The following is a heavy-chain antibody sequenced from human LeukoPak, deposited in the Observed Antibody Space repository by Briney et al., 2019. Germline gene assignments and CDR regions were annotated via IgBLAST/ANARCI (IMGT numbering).Heavy chain of an antibody. CDR1: GYTFIDYY. D-gene: IGHD6-19*01. CDR2: INPKTGGT. Sequence: GASVKVSCKASGYTFIDYYMHWVRQAPGQGLEWMGWINPKTGGTRCSQKFQGRVTMTRDRSIGTAYMEVTGLESDDTAVYYCARSSGFSRFDYWGQGALVTVSS. J-gene: IGHJ4*02. V-gene: IGHV1-2*02. CDR3: ARSSGFSRFDY.